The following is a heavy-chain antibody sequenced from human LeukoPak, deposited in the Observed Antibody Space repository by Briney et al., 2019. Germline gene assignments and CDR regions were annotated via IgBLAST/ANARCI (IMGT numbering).Heavy chain of an antibody. CDR1: GYTFTGHQ. Sequence: GASVKVSCKASGYTFTGHQMHWVRQAPGQGLEWMGWISAYNGNTNYAQKVQGRVTMTTDTSTSTAYMELRSLRFDDTAVYYCARDQSVRLLQTSSTYFKHVFAIWGQGSMVTVSS. CDR3: ARDQSVRLLQTSSTYFKHVFAI. J-gene: IGHJ3*02. D-gene: IGHD6-13*01. CDR2: ISAYNGNT. V-gene: IGHV1-18*04.